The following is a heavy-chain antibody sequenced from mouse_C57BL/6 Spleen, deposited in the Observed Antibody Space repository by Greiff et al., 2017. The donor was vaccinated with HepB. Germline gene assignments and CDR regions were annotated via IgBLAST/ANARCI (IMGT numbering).Heavy chain of an antibody. CDR3: ARDYGSSVDY. Sequence: EVQLQQSGPELVKPGASVKMSCKASGYTFTDYNMHWVKQSHGKSLEWIGYINPNNGGSSYNQKFKGKATLTVNKSSSTAYMELRSRTSEDSAVYYCARDYGSSVDYWGQGTTLTVSS. J-gene: IGHJ2*01. CDR1: GYTFTDYN. CDR2: INPNNGGS. V-gene: IGHV1-22*01. D-gene: IGHD1-1*01.